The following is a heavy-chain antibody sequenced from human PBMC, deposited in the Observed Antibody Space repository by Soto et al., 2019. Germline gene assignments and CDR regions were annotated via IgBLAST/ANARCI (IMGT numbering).Heavy chain of an antibody. D-gene: IGHD5-18*01. CDR2: IYWDDDK. V-gene: IGHV2-5*02. CDR3: AHRPFYSPWHDAYDI. CDR1: GFSLSARGEG. J-gene: IGHJ3*02. Sequence: QITLKESGPTLVKPTETLTLTCTFSGFSLSARGEGVGWIRQPPGKALEWLAIIYWDDDKRYSPSLRTTLPVTKDNNTNQIFITMTNMGPVDSATNFCAHRPFYSPWHDAYDIWGPGTMVTVSS.